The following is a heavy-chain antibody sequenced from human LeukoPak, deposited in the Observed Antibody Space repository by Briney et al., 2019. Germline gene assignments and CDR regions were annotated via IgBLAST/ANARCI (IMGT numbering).Heavy chain of an antibody. V-gene: IGHV1-18*01. CDR2: ISAYNGNT. D-gene: IGHD6-13*01. Sequence: ASVKVSCKASGYTFTSHGISWVRQAPGQGLECMGWISAYNGNTNYAQKLQGRVTMTTDTSTSTAYMELRSLRSDDTAVYYCARDRPQRYCSSWYDYWGQGTLVTVSS. CDR3: ARDRPQRYCSSWYDY. CDR1: GYTFTSHG. J-gene: IGHJ4*02.